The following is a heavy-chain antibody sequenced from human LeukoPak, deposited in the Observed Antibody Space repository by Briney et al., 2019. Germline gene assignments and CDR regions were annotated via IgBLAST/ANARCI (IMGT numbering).Heavy chain of an antibody. J-gene: IGHJ4*02. CDR1: GGSISSSSYY. Sequence: SETLSLTCTVSGGSISSSSYYWGWIRQPPGKGLEWIGSIYYSGSTYYNPSLKSRVTISVDTSKNHLSLKLSSVTAADTAVYYCARVRDGYNRNWAYWGQGTLVTVSS. D-gene: IGHD5-24*01. CDR2: IYYSGST. V-gene: IGHV4-39*02. CDR3: ARVRDGYNRNWAY.